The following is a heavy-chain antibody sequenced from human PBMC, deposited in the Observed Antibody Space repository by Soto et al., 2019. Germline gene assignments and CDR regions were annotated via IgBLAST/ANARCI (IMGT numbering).Heavy chain of an antibody. D-gene: IGHD6-19*01. V-gene: IGHV3-33*01. CDR2: IWYDGSNE. CDR1: GFTFSNYG. J-gene: IGHJ6*03. Sequence: GGSLRLSCAASGFTFSNYGMHWVRQAPGKGLEWVAVIWYDGSNEYYADSVKGRFTISRDNSKNTLNLQMNSLRAEDTAVYYCARDSTSSGWYKGNYYYYYMDVWGQGTTVTVSS. CDR3: ARDSTSSGWYKGNYYYYYMDV.